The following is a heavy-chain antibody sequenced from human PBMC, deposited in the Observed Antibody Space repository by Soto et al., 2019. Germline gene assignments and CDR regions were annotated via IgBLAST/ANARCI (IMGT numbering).Heavy chain of an antibody. Sequence: QVQLVESGGGVVQPGRSLRLSCAASGFTFSSYGMHWVRQAPGKGPEWVAVIWYDGTNKYYADSVKGRFTISRDNSKNTVYLQMNSLRAEDTAVYYCARDLIRDDAFDIWGQGTMVTVSS. CDR2: IWYDGTNK. D-gene: IGHD3-22*01. CDR1: GFTFSSYG. J-gene: IGHJ3*02. CDR3: ARDLIRDDAFDI. V-gene: IGHV3-33*01.